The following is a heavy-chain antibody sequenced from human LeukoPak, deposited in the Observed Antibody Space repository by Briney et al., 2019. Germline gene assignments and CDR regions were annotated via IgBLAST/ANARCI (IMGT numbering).Heavy chain of an antibody. Sequence: GGSLRLSCAASGFTFSSYAMRWVRQAPGKGLEWVSSTTDSGSRTYYADSVKGRFTISRDNSKNMLYLQMNSLRAEDTAVYYCAKGGAMADNYYQEWGQGTLVTVSS. V-gene: IGHV3-23*01. CDR2: TTDSGSRT. CDR3: AKGGAMADNYYQE. CDR1: GFTFSSYA. D-gene: IGHD6-19*01. J-gene: IGHJ1*01.